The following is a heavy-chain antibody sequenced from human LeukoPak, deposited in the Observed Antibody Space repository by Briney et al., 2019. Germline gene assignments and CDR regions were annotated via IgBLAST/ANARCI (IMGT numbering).Heavy chain of an antibody. CDR1: GFTFSSHA. V-gene: IGHV3-23*01. CDR3: ARDRNWGAYDI. CDR2: IGGSGGYHT. J-gene: IGHJ3*02. Sequence: SGGSLRLSCASSGFTFSSHAMSWVRQTPGKGLEWVSGIGGSGGYHTYYADSVRGRFTISRDNSRNTLYVQMNSLRAEDTAVYYCARDRNWGAYDIWGQGTMVTVSS. D-gene: IGHD7-27*01.